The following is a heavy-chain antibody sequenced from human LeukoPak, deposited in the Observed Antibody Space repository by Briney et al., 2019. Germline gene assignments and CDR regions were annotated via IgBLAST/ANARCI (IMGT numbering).Heavy chain of an antibody. J-gene: IGHJ4*02. V-gene: IGHV3-21*01. Sequence: GGSLRLSCAASGFTFSSYSMNWVRQAPGKGLEWVSSISSSSSYIYYADSVKGRFTISRDNAKNSLYLQMNSLRAEDTAVYYCAKDSAYYYDSSGYFYDWGQGTLVTVSS. D-gene: IGHD3-22*01. CDR3: AKDSAYYYDSSGYFYD. CDR1: GFTFSSYS. CDR2: ISSSSSYI.